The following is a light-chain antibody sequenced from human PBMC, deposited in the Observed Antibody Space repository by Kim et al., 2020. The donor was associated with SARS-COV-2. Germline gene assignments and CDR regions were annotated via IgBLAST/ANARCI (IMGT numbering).Light chain of an antibody. CDR2: GAS. J-gene: IGKJ1*01. CDR3: QHYYNWPRT. V-gene: IGKV3D-15*01. CDR1: QYISSS. Sequence: VSPAECATLTCQSSQYISSSLAWYQQKPGQPPRLLSHGASTRATGIPARFSGSGSGTDFTLTISSLQFEDSAVYYCQHYYNWPRTFGQGTKVDIK.